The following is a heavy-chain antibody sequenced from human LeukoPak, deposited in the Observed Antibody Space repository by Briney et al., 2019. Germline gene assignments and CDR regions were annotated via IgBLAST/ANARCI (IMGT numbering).Heavy chain of an antibody. V-gene: IGHV3-33*01. CDR3: ARDHGDYSGKDY. CDR2: TWYDGSNK. Sequence: PGRSLRLSCAASGFIFSSYGMRWVRQAPGKGLEWVAVTWYDGSNKYYADAVKGRFTISRDNPKNTLYLKMNSLRAEDTAVYFCARDHGDYSGKDYWGQGTLVTVSS. D-gene: IGHD4-17*01. CDR1: GFIFSSYG. J-gene: IGHJ4*02.